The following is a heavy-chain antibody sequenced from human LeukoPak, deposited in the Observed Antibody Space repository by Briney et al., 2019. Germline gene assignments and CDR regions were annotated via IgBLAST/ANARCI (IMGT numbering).Heavy chain of an antibody. Sequence: SETLSLTCTVSGGSLSSYYWSWIRQPPGKGLEWIGYIYYSGSTNYNPSLKSRVTISVDTSKNQFSLKLSSVTAADTAVYYCARWGIAAADYYFDYWGQGTLVTVSS. CDR1: GGSLSSYY. CDR2: IYYSGST. V-gene: IGHV4-59*08. D-gene: IGHD6-13*01. CDR3: ARWGIAAADYYFDY. J-gene: IGHJ4*02.